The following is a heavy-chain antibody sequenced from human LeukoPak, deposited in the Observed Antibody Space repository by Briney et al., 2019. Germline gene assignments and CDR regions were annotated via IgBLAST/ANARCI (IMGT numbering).Heavy chain of an antibody. V-gene: IGHV1-69*13. Sequence: SVKVSCKASGGTFSSYAISWVRQAPGQGLEWMGGIIPIFGTANYAQKFQGRVTITADESTSTAYMELSSLRSEDTAVYYCARGARSRVTTEFYFDYWGQGTLVTVPS. D-gene: IGHD4-17*01. CDR3: ARGARSRVTTEFYFDY. CDR2: IIPIFGTA. CDR1: GGTFSSYA. J-gene: IGHJ4*02.